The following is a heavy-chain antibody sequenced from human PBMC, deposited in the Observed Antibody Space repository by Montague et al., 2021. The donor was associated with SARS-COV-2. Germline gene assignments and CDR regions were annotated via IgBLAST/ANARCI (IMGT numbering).Heavy chain of an antibody. CDR2: IYYSGGI. D-gene: IGHD3-10*01. J-gene: IGHJ5*02. Sequence: SETLSLTCTVSGGSMSDHYWAWTRQPPGKGLEWLAYIYYSGGIXSXPSXXXRVSMSVDTSKNQFSLKLTSVTAADTAVYYCARAVSVRRAVNWFDPWGQGTLVTVSS. CDR1: GGSMSDHY. V-gene: IGHV4-59*11. CDR3: ARAVSVRRAVNWFDP.